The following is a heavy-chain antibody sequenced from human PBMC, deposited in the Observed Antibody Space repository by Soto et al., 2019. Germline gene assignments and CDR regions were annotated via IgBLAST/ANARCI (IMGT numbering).Heavy chain of an antibody. CDR2: IYPGDSDT. J-gene: IGHJ3*02. V-gene: IGHV5-51*01. CDR1: GYSFTSYW. Sequence: GESLKISCKGSGYSFTSYWIGWVRQMPGKGLAWMGIIYPGDSDTRYRPPFQGQVSISADKSISTAFLQWSSLKASDTAMYYCARMNYHYDGSYFPHDAFDIWGQGTMVTVSS. D-gene: IGHD3-10*01. CDR3: ARMNYHYDGSYFPHDAFDI.